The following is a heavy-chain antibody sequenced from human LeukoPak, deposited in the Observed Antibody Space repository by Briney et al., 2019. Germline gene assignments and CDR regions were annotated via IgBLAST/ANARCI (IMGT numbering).Heavy chain of an antibody. Sequence: PSETLSLTCTVSGGSISSYYWSWIRQPPGKGPEWIGYIYYSGSTNYNPSLKSRVTISVDTSKNQFSLKLSSVTAADTAVYYCARASSGPTFLVDYWGQGTLVTVSS. CDR2: IYYSGST. J-gene: IGHJ4*02. CDR3: ARASSGPTFLVDY. V-gene: IGHV4-59*01. CDR1: GGSISSYY. D-gene: IGHD6-19*01.